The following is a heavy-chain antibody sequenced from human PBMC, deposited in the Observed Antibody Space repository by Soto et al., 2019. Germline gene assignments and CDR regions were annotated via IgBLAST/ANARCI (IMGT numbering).Heavy chain of an antibody. CDR3: ARAISFMLAAPDY. CDR2: VSPYNGNA. D-gene: IGHD3-3*01. J-gene: IGHJ4*02. V-gene: IGHV1-18*04. Sequence: ASVKVSCKTSGYTFSNYAISWVRQAPGQGLEWMGWVSPYNGNANYTEKFQGRVSMTTDTSTTTAYMELTSLTSDDTAIYYCARAISFMLAAPDYWGEGTLVTVSS. CDR1: GYTFSNYA.